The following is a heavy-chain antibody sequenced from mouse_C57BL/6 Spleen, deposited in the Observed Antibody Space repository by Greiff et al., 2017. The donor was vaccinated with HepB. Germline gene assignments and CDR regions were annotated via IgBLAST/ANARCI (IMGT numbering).Heavy chain of an antibody. CDR2: IYPGDGDT. D-gene: IGHD2-1*01. CDR3: ARSAYGNSY. V-gene: IGHV1-82*01. Sequence: QVQLQQSGPELVKPGASVKISCKASGYAFSSSWMNWVKQRPGKGLEWIGRIYPGDGDTNYNGKFKGKATLTADKSSSTAYMQLSSLTSEDSAVYFCARSAYGNSYWGQGTPLPVSS. CDR1: GYAFSSSW. J-gene: IGHJ2*01.